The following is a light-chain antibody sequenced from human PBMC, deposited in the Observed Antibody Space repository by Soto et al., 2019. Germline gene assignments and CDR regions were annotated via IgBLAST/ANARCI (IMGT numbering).Light chain of an antibody. V-gene: IGKV3-20*01. CDR3: QQYGSLPWT. CDR2: GVS. J-gene: IGKJ1*01. CDR1: QSVSSSY. Sequence: EIVLTRSPGTLSLSPGERVTLSCRASQSVSSSYLAWYQQKPGQAPSLLIYGVSSRATGIPDRFSGSGSGTDFTLTISRLEPEDFAVYHCQQYGSLPWTFGQGTKVEIK.